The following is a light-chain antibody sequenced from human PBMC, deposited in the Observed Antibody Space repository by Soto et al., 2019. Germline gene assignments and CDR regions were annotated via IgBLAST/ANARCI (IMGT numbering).Light chain of an antibody. CDR2: GNT. Sequence: QSVLTQPPSVSGAPGQRVTISCTGSSSNIGAGYDVHWYQQLPGTAPKVLIYGNTNRPSGVPDRFSGSKSGTSASLAITGLQADDEAEYYCQSFDFSLRGSVFGGGTKVTVL. V-gene: IGLV1-40*01. CDR3: QSFDFSLRGSV. J-gene: IGLJ3*02. CDR1: SSNIGAGYD.